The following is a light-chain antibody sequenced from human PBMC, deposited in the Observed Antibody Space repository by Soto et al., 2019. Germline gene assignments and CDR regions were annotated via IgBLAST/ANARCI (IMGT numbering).Light chain of an antibody. CDR1: QSVSRNY. CDR3: QQYGSSPWT. V-gene: IGKV3-20*01. Sequence: EIVLTQSPGTLSLSPGERATLSCRASQSVSRNYLAWYQQKPGQAPRLLIYDASSRATGIPDRFSGSGSEKDFTLTISRLEPEDFAVYYCQQYGSSPWTFGQGTKVEIK. CDR2: DAS. J-gene: IGKJ1*01.